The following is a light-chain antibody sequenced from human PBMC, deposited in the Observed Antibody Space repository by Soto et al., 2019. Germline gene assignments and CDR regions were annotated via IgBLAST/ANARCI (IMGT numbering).Light chain of an antibody. J-gene: IGLJ2*01. CDR3: GTWDSSLSAVV. V-gene: IGLV1-51*02. CDR2: ENN. Sequence: QSVLTQPPSVFAAPGQKVTISCSGSSSNIGNKYVSWYQQLPGTAPKLLIYENNKRPPGIPDRFSGSKSGTSATLGITGLQTGDEADYYCGTWDSSLSAVVFGGGTKLTVL. CDR1: SSNIGNKY.